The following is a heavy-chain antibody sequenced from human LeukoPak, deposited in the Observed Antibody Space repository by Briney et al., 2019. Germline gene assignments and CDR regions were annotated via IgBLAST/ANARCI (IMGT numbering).Heavy chain of an antibody. V-gene: IGHV3-30*02. CDR3: AKGLYGSGSYYNPPGY. J-gene: IGHJ4*02. CDR1: GFTFSSYG. CDR2: IRSDGSNK. Sequence: GGTLRLSCAASGFTFSSYGMHWVRQAPGKGLEWVAFIRSDGSNKYYADSVKGRFTISRDNSKNTLYLQMNSLRAEDTAVYYCAKGLYGSGSYYNPPGYWGQGTLVTVSS. D-gene: IGHD3-10*01.